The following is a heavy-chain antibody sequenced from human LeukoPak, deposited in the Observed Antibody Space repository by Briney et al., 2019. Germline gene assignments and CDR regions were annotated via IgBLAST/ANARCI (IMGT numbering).Heavy chain of an antibody. V-gene: IGHV3-74*01. J-gene: IGHJ1*01. CDR3: ARAPSEIGGYYPEYFRH. CDR2: IKSDGST. CDR1: RFTFSTYW. Sequence: GGSLRLSCAASRFTFSTYWMHWVRQAPGKGLVWVSRIKSDGSTNYADSVKGRFTISRDNAKNTLSLQMNSLRHEDTGVYYCARAPSEIGGYYPEYFRHWGQGTLVTVSS. D-gene: IGHD3-3*01.